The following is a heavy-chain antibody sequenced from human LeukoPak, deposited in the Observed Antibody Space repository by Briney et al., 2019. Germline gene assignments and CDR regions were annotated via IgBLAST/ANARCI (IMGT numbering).Heavy chain of an antibody. D-gene: IGHD1/OR15-1a*01. CDR1: VFTVSSNY. CDR3: ASGNREAAFDI. Sequence: PGGSLRLSCAASVFTVSSNYMSWVRQAPGKGLEWVSVIYSGGSTYYADSVKGRFTISRDNSKNTLYLQMNSLRAEDTAVYYCASGNREAAFDIWGQGTMVTVSS. CDR2: IYSGGST. J-gene: IGHJ3*02. V-gene: IGHV3-66*02.